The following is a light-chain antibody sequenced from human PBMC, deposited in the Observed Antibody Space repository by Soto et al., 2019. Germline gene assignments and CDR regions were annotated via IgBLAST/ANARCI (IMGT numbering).Light chain of an antibody. CDR2: GAF. V-gene: IGKV3-20*01. J-gene: IGKJ2*01. CDR3: LLYSDSPPAYT. CDR1: QSVSSRN. Sequence: IVLTQSPGTLSLFPGERATLSCRASQSVSSRNLAWYHQKPGQAPNPLIYGAFNRDTGIPDRFSGRGSATHFTITTIRLEPADFALYYCLLYSDSPPAYTFGQGTKLDIK.